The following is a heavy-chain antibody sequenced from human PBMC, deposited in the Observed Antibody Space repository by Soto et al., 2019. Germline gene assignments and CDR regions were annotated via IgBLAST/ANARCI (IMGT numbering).Heavy chain of an antibody. CDR1: GGSISSHY. Sequence: SETLSLTCAVSGGSISSHYWSWIRQPPGKGLEWIGYILNSGSTNYNPSLKSRVTVSVDTSKNQFSLRLNSVTAADTAVYYCARGPDRSKVGYWGQGTLVTVSS. CDR3: ARGPDRSKVGY. J-gene: IGHJ4*02. D-gene: IGHD4-4*01. CDR2: ILNSGST. V-gene: IGHV4-59*11.